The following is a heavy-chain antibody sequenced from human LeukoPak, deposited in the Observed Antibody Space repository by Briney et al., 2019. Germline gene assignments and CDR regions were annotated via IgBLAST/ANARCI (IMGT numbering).Heavy chain of an antibody. CDR1: GGSISSYY. V-gene: IGHV4-59*01. J-gene: IGHJ6*03. Sequence: SETLSLTCTVSGGSISSYYWSWIRQPPGKGLEWIGYIYYSGSTNYSPSLKSRVTISVDRSKSQFSLTLASVTAADTAVYYCARCPKGVYYYYMDVWGNGTTVTVSS. CDR2: IYYSGST. CDR3: ARCPKGVYYYYMDV.